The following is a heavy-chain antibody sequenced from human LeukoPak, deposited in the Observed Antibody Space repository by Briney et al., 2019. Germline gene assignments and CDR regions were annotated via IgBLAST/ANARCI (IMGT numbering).Heavy chain of an antibody. V-gene: IGHV4-59*01. CDR3: ARVQKQGNFWSGYFDY. CDR1: GGSISSYY. Sequence: SETLSLTCTVSGGSISSYYWSWIRQPPGKGLEWIGYIYYSGSTNYNPSLKSRVTISVDTSKNQFSLKLSSVTAADTAVYYCARVQKQGNFWSGYFDYWGQGTLVTVSS. D-gene: IGHD3-3*01. CDR2: IYYSGST. J-gene: IGHJ4*02.